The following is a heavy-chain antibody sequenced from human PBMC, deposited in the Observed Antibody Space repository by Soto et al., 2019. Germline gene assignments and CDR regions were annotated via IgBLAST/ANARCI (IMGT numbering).Heavy chain of an antibody. D-gene: IGHD3-22*01. Sequence: QVQLQESGPGLVKPSGTLSLTCTVSGASIRGHYWSWIRQPPGKGPEWIGYVYDSGATNYDPFLVSRVTMSVDTSKNQFFLKLTSATAADTAIYYCARLNYYDSLYYFDKWGPGTLVTVSS. CDR2: VYDSGAT. CDR1: GASIRGHY. J-gene: IGHJ4*02. V-gene: IGHV4-59*08. CDR3: ARLNYYDSLYYFDK.